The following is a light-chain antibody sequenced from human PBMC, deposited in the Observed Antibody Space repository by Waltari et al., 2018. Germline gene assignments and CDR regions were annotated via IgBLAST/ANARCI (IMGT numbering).Light chain of an antibody. CDR1: SSNIGNDY. V-gene: IGLV1-51*01. CDR2: ECN. J-gene: IGLJ3*02. CDR3: ATWDTTLSAWV. Sequence: QAVLTQPPSVSAAPGQKVTISCSGSSSNIGNDYVSWYQQPPGTTPELPIYECNQRPSYIPDRFAASKADTSATLAITGLQTADEADYYCATWDTTLSAWVFGGGTRVTVL.